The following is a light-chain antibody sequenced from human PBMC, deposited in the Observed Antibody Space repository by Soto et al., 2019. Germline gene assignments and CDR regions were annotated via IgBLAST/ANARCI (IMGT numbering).Light chain of an antibody. CDR2: RNN. CDR1: SSNIGSNY. J-gene: IGLJ2*01. CDR3: AAWDDSLSGPL. Sequence: QSVLTQPPSASGTPGQRVTISCSGSSSNIGSNYVYWYQQLPGTAPKLLIYRNNQRPSGVPDRFSGSKSGTSASLAISELRSEDEADYYCAAWDDSLSGPLFGGGTKLTVL. V-gene: IGLV1-47*01.